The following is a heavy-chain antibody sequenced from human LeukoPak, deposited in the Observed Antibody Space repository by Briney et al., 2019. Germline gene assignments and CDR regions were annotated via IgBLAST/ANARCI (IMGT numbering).Heavy chain of an antibody. D-gene: IGHD3-16*01. CDR1: GGSISSYH. J-gene: IGHJ4*02. Sequence: SETLSLTCTVSGGSISSYHWSWIRQPPGKGLEWIGYIYYSGSTYYNPSLKSRVTISVDTSKNQFSLKLSSVTAADTAVYYCARDRRGIHDYWGQGTLVTVSS. V-gene: IGHV4-59*12. CDR3: ARDRRGIHDY. CDR2: IYYSGST.